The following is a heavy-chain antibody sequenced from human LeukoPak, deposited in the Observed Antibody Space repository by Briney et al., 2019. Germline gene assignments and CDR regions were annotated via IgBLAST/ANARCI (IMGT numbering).Heavy chain of an antibody. J-gene: IGHJ4*02. Sequence: PGGSLRLSCAASGFTFSSYSMNWVRQPPGKGLEWVSSISSSRSYIYYADSVKGRFTISRDNAKNSLYLQMNSLRAEDTAVYYCAREGDWSHDYWGQGTLVTVSS. D-gene: IGHD3-9*01. V-gene: IGHV3-21*01. CDR3: AREGDWSHDY. CDR2: ISSSRSYI. CDR1: GFTFSSYS.